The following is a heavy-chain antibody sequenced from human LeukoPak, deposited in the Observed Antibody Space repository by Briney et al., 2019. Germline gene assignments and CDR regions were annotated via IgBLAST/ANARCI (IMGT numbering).Heavy chain of an antibody. CDR3: VKAIGVSCISTSCYSFDN. D-gene: IGHD2-2*02. J-gene: IGHJ4*02. V-gene: IGHV3-11*03. Sequence: PGGSLRLSCAASGLTFTDYYMNWFRQAPGKGLEWVSYISRSPSSTNYAHSVKGRFTISRDNAENSVHLLMNSLRVEDTALYYCVKAIGVSCISTSCYSFDNWGQGTLVTVSS. CDR2: ISRSPSST. CDR1: GLTFTDYY.